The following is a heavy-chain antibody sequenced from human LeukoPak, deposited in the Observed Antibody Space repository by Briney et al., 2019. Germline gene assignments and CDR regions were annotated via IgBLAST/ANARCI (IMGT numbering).Heavy chain of an antibody. CDR2: ISRFGVT. J-gene: IGHJ4*02. CDR3: ARELLGAPTPGAY. D-gene: IGHD1-26*01. V-gene: IGHV4-34*01. Sequence: SETLSLTCSVSIESTSGNYWSWVRQAPGKGLEWIGEISRFGVTNYHPSLKSRVTMSLDRSKNQFSLELTSVTAADSGVYYCARELLGAPTPGAYWGQGTLVTVSS. CDR1: IESTSGNY.